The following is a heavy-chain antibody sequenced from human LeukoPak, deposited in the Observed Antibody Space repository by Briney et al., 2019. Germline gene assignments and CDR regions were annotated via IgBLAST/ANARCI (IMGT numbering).Heavy chain of an antibody. CDR2: IRSKANSYAT. J-gene: IGHJ4*02. CDR3: LKGYYDSSGYRFDY. Sequence: GGSLRLSCAASGFTFSGSAMHWVRQASGKGLEWVGRIRSKANSYATAYAASVEGRFTISRDDSKNTAFLQMNSLKTEDTAVYYCLKGYYDSSGYRFDYWGQGTLVTVSS. CDR1: GFTFSGSA. V-gene: IGHV3-73*01. D-gene: IGHD3-22*01.